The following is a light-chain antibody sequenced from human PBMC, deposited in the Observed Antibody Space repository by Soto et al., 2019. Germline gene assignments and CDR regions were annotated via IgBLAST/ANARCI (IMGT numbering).Light chain of an antibody. Sequence: QSVLTQPPSASGTPGQRVTISCSGSSSNIGSNYVYWYQQLPGTAPKLLIYRNNQRPSGVPDRFSGSKSGTSASLAISGLRSEDEADYHCAAWDDSLSALYVFGTGT. J-gene: IGLJ1*01. V-gene: IGLV1-47*01. CDR1: SSNIGSNY. CDR2: RNN. CDR3: AAWDDSLSALYV.